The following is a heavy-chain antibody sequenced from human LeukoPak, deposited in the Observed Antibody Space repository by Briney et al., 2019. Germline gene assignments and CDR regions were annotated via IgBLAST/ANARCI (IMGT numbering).Heavy chain of an antibody. Sequence: QPGGSLRLSCAASGFTFSSHSMNWVRQAPGKGLEWVSYISSSSSTIYYADSVKGRFTVSRDNAKNSLLLQMSSLRVEDTALYFCARGYSRAAFDIWGPGTLITVSS. CDR2: ISSSSSTI. V-gene: IGHV3-48*01. CDR1: GFTFSSHS. J-gene: IGHJ3*02. D-gene: IGHD2-15*01. CDR3: ARGYSRAAFDI.